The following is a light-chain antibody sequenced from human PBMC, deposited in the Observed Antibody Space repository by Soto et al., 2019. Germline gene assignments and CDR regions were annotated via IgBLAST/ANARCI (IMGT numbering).Light chain of an antibody. CDR1: SSDIGRNY. CDR3: GTWDSSLTTFV. CDR2: ENY. J-gene: IGLJ1*01. Sequence: QSVLTQPPSVSAAPGQKVTISCSGSSSDIGRNYVSWYKHPPRTAPKLLIYENYKRPSGIPDRFSGSKSGTSATLGITGLQTGDEADYYCGTWDSSLTTFVFGTGTKLTVL. V-gene: IGLV1-51*02.